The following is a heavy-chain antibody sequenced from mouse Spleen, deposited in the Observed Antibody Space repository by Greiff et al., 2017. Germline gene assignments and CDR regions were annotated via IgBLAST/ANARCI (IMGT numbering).Heavy chain of an antibody. CDR3: ARARSSYYYFDY. CDR1: GFTFSDYY. V-gene: IGHV5-16*01. Sequence: EVKLVESEGGLVQPGSSMKLSCTASGFTFSDYYMAWVRQVPEKGLEWVANINYDGSSTYYLDSLKSRFIISRDNAKNILYLQMSSLKSEDTATYYCARARSSYYYFDYWGQGTTLTVSS. D-gene: IGHD1-1*01. CDR2: INYDGSST. J-gene: IGHJ2*01.